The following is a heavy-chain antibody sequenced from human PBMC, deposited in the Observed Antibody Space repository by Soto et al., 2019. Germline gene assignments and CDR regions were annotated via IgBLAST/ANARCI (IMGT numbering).Heavy chain of an antibody. CDR2: ISGSGAST. D-gene: IGHD1-1*01. CDR3: ARRPGMRDDRTPFDY. V-gene: IGHV3-23*01. Sequence: AGGSLRLSCAASGLMFRSYVMSWVRQAPGKGLEWVSSISGSGASTYYADSVKGRFTISRDDSKNTMSLQMNSLRADDTAVYYCARRPGMRDDRTPFDYWGQGTLVTLSS. J-gene: IGHJ4*02. CDR1: GLMFRSYV.